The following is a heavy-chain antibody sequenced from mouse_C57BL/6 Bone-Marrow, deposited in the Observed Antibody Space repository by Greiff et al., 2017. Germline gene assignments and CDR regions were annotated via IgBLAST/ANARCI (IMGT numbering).Heavy chain of an antibody. Sequence: EVKLQESGPGLVKPSQSLSLTCSVTGYSITSGYYWNWIRQFPGNKLEWMGYISYDGSNNYNPSLKNRISITRDTSKNQFFLKLNSVTTEDTATYYCARDRGDYDGGFAYWGQGTLVTVSA. J-gene: IGHJ3*01. CDR2: ISYDGSN. D-gene: IGHD2-4*01. V-gene: IGHV3-6*01. CDR3: ARDRGDYDGGFAY. CDR1: GYSITSGYY.